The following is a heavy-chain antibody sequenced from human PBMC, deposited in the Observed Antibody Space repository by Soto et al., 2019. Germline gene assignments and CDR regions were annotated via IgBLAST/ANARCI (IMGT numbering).Heavy chain of an antibody. CDR1: GFTFSSYA. V-gene: IGHV3-23*01. CDR2: ISGSGGST. D-gene: IGHD4-17*01. Sequence: PGGSLRLSCAASGFTFSSYAMSWVRQAPGKGLEWVSAISGSGGSTYYADSVKGRFTISRDNSKNTLYLQMNSLRAEDTAVYYCAKDSIYGDYAPAFVEWGQGTLVTVSS. CDR3: AKDSIYGDYAPAFVE. J-gene: IGHJ4*02.